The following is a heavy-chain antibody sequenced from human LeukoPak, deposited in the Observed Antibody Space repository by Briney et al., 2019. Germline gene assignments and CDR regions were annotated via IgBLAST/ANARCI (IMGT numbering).Heavy chain of an antibody. CDR1: GDSISSSY. D-gene: IGHD1/OR15-1a*01. Sequence: SETLSLTCTVSGDSISSSYWSWIRQPPGKGLEVIGYTYISGDTNYNPSLRSRATISLDTSKNQVSLMMRSVTAADTAVYYCVKTARTFPSWGQGAPVTVSS. CDR2: TYISGDT. J-gene: IGHJ5*02. CDR3: VKTARTFPS. V-gene: IGHV4-4*08.